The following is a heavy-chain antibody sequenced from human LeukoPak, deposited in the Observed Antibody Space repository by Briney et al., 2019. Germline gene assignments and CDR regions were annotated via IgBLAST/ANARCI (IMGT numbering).Heavy chain of an antibody. CDR3: ARASSWSSYYYYYYRDV. D-gene: IGHD6-13*01. J-gene: IGHJ6*03. CDR1: DGSINIYY. V-gene: IGHV4-4*07. Sequence: SETLSLTCTVSDGSINIYYWRWIRQPAGKGLEWIGRIYTSGNTYYNPSLKSRVTMSIDTSKNQFSLKLSSVTAADTAVYYCARASSWSSYYYYYYRDVWGKGTTVTISS. CDR2: IYTSGNT.